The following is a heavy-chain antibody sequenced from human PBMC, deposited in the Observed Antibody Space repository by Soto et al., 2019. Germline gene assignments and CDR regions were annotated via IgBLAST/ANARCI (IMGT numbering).Heavy chain of an antibody. V-gene: IGHV1-18*01. CDR1: GYTFTSYG. CDR3: ARGGTTVFESSQYYYGIDV. CDR2: ISPNSGVT. D-gene: IGHD4-4*01. J-gene: IGHJ6*02. Sequence: VASVKVSCKASGYTFTSYGIIWVRQAPGQGLEWMGYISPNSGVTTYAQNLQGRLTMTTDKSTSTAYMDLRSLSSEDTAVYYCARGGTTVFESSQYYYGIDVWGQGTTVTVSS.